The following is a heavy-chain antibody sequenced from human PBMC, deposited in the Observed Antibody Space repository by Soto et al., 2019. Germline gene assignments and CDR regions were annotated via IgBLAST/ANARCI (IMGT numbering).Heavy chain of an antibody. J-gene: IGHJ4*02. CDR2: ISGSGDST. CDR3: AKERSSGWSLDY. D-gene: IGHD6-19*01. Sequence: EVPLLESGGGLVQPGGSLRLSCAASGFTFSTSAMNWVRQAPGKGLEWVSGISGSGDSTYYADSVKGRFTVSRDNSKNTLYLQMNSLRAEDTAVFYCAKERSSGWSLDYWGQGTLVTVSS. CDR1: GFTFSTSA. V-gene: IGHV3-23*01.